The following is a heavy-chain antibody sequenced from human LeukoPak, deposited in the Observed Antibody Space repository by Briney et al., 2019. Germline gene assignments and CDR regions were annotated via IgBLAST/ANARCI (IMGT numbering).Heavy chain of an antibody. CDR1: GFTFSSYW. D-gene: IGHD6-13*01. CDR2: INSDGSST. J-gene: IGHJ4*02. Sequence: GGSLRLSCAASGFTFSSYWMHWVRQAPGKGLVWVSRINSDGSSTSYADSVKGRFTISRDNAKNSLYLQMNSLRAEDTAVYYCARAKNSSSWYGEFYYWGQGTLVTVSS. V-gene: IGHV3-74*01. CDR3: ARAKNSSSWYGEFYY.